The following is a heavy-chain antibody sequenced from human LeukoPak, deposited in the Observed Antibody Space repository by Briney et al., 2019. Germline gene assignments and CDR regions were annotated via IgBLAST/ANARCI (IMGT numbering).Heavy chain of an antibody. V-gene: IGHV4-39*07. Sequence: PSETLSLTCTVSGVSISSRSYYWGWIRQPPGKGLEWIGSIYYSGSTYYNPSLKSRVTISVDTSKNQFSLNLSSVTAADTAVYYCAREGWELLGSYDYWGQGTLVTVSS. CDR1: GVSISSRSYY. CDR3: AREGWELLGSYDY. D-gene: IGHD1-26*01. J-gene: IGHJ4*02. CDR2: IYYSGST.